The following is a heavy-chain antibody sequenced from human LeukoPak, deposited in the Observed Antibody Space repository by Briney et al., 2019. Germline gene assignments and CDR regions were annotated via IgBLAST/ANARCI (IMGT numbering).Heavy chain of an antibody. Sequence: GGSLRLSCAASGFTFSSYWMSWVRQAPGKGLEWVANIKQDGSEKYYVDSVKGRFTISRDNAKNSLYLQMNSLRAEDTAVYYCARVRYDYVWGSYRSEDAFDIWGQGTMVTVSS. CDR1: GFTFSSYW. D-gene: IGHD3-16*02. V-gene: IGHV3-7*04. CDR3: ARVRYDYVWGSYRSEDAFDI. CDR2: IKQDGSEK. J-gene: IGHJ3*02.